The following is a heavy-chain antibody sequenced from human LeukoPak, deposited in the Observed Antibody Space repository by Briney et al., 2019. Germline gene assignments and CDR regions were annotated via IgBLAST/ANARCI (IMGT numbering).Heavy chain of an antibody. J-gene: IGHJ4*02. CDR3: ATIKRGSIYGYFDF. D-gene: IGHD5-18*01. Sequence: SETLSLTCTVSGGSISSHYWSWIRQPPGGGLEWIAYLRDSVNTKDNPSLTSRLTLSADTSKNQFSLRLSSVTAADTAVYYCATIKRGSIYGYFDFWGQGIKVTVSS. CDR1: GGSISSHY. CDR2: LRDSVNT. V-gene: IGHV4-59*11.